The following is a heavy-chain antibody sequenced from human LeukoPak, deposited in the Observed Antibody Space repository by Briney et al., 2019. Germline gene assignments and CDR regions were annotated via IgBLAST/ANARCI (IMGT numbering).Heavy chain of an antibody. CDR2: ISGGGGTT. Sequence: GGSLRLSCTASGFTFSSYAMSWVRQAPGKGLEWVSAISGGGGTTYYADSVKGRFTISRDNSKNTLSLQMYSLRAEDAALYYCAKADGSAWYRGDYWGQGTLVTVSS. CDR1: GFTFSSYA. CDR3: AKADGSAWYRGDY. V-gene: IGHV3-23*01. J-gene: IGHJ4*02. D-gene: IGHD6-19*01.